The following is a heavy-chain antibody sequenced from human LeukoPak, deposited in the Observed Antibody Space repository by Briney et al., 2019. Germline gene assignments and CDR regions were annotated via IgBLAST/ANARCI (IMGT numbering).Heavy chain of an antibody. CDR1: GGSISSGAHY. CDR2: ISYSGST. Sequence: SQTLSLTCTVSGGSISSGAHYWSWIRQHPGKGLEWIGYISYSGSTYYNPSLKSRVTISVDTSKNQFSLKLSSVTAADTAVYYCAKVGYVNADYWGQGILVTVSS. J-gene: IGHJ4*02. CDR3: AKVGYVNADY. V-gene: IGHV4-31*03. D-gene: IGHD2-15*01.